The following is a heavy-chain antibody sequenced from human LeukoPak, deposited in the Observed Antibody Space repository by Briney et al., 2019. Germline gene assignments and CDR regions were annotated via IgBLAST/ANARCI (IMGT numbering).Heavy chain of an antibody. CDR3: ATSAVTTGLDF. CDR1: GFTFDDYG. CDR2: INWNGGST. V-gene: IGHV3-20*04. D-gene: IGHD4-17*01. J-gene: IGHJ4*02. Sequence: GGSLRLSCAASGFTFDDYGMSWVRQAPGKGLEWVSGINWNGGSTGYADSVKGRFTISRDNAKNSLYLQMNSLRAEDTGVYYCATSAVTTGLDFWGQGTLVTVSS.